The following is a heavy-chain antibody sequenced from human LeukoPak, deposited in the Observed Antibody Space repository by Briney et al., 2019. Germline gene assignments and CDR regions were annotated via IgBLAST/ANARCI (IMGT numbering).Heavy chain of an antibody. J-gene: IGHJ4*02. D-gene: IGHD5-18*01. Sequence: GGSLRLSCAASGFTFSSYSMNWVRQAPGKGLEWVSSIGSSSSYIYYADSVKGRFTISRDNAKNSLYLQMNSLRAEDTAVYYCARDRDTAMVPFDYWGQGTLVTVSS. CDR1: GFTFSSYS. CDR2: IGSSSSYI. CDR3: ARDRDTAMVPFDY. V-gene: IGHV3-21*01.